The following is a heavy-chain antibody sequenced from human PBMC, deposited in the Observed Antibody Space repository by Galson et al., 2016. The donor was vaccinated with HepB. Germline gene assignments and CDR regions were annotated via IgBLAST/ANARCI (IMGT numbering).Heavy chain of an antibody. D-gene: IGHD1-26*01. CDR2: ISPGDSDT. J-gene: IGHJ5*02. CDR1: GYSFAKYW. Sequence: QSGAEVKKPGESLKISCQGSGYSFAKYWIVWVRQMPGKGLEWMGIISPGDSDTTYSPSFQGQVTISADKSISTAYLQWSSLKAADPAIYYRARPVEATHHHWGQGTLVTVSS. CDR3: ARPVEATHHH. V-gene: IGHV5-51*01.